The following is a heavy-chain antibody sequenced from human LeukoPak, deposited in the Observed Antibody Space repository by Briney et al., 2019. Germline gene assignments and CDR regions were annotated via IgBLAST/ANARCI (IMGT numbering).Heavy chain of an antibody. D-gene: IGHD6-13*01. CDR2: INHSGST. J-gene: IGHJ4*02. V-gene: IGHV4-34*01. CDR1: GGSFSGYY. CDR3: ARSLGYSSSWYPYYFDY. Sequence: SSETLSLTCAVYGGSFSGYYWSWLRQPPGKGLEWIGEINHSGSTNYNPSLKSRVTISVDTSKNQFSLKLSSVTAADTAVYYCARSLGYSSSWYPYYFDYWGQGTLVTVSS.